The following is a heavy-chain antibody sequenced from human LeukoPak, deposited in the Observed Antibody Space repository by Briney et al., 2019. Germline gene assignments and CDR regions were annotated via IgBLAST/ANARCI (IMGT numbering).Heavy chain of an antibody. Sequence: ASLKVSCKASGYTFISYYMHWVRQAPGQGLEWMGIINPSGGSTSYAQKFQGRVTMTRDTSTSTVYMELSSLRSEDTAVYYCARYYYDSNGYYYYFDYWGQGTLVTVSS. CDR3: ARYYYDSNGYYYYFDY. CDR2: INPSGGST. V-gene: IGHV1-46*01. D-gene: IGHD3-22*01. CDR1: GYTFISYY. J-gene: IGHJ4*02.